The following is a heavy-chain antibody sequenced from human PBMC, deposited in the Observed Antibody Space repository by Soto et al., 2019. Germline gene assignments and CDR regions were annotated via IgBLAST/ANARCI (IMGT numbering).Heavy chain of an antibody. CDR3: ARRNRPSYRSSGKNWFDP. V-gene: IGHV4-31*03. CDR2: IYYSGST. J-gene: IGHJ5*02. CDR1: GGSISSGGYY. Sequence: SETLSLTCTVSGGSISSGGYYWSWIRQHPGKGLEWIGYIYYSGSTYYNPSLKSRVTISVDTSKNQFSLKLSSVTAADTAVYYCARRNRPSYRSSGKNWFDPWGQGTLVTVSS. D-gene: IGHD6-6*01.